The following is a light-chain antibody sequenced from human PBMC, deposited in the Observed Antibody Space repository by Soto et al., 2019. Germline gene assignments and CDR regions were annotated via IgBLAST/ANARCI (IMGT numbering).Light chain of an antibody. CDR1: SSDIGAYKF. J-gene: IGLJ2*01. Sequence: QSVLTQPRSVSGSPGQSVTISCTGTSSDIGAYKFVSWYQQHPGKAPRLIIYDVTARPSGVPDRFSGSKSGTTASLTISGLQAEDEADYYCCSYAGTHTFFGGGTQLTVL. V-gene: IGLV2-11*01. CDR3: CSYAGTHTF. CDR2: DVT.